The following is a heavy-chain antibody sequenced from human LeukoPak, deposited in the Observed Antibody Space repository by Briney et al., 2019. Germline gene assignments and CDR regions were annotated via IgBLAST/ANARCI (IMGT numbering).Heavy chain of an antibody. CDR2: IYYSGST. CDR3: ARQPYSSSWYYFDY. J-gene: IGHJ4*02. CDR1: GGSISSYY. V-gene: IGHV4-39*01. Sequence: SETLSLTCTVSGGSISSYYWGWIRQPPGKGLEWIGSIYYSGSTYYNPSLKSRVTISVDTSKNQFSLKLSSVTAADTAVYYCARQPYSSSWYYFDYWGQGTLVTVSS. D-gene: IGHD6-13*01.